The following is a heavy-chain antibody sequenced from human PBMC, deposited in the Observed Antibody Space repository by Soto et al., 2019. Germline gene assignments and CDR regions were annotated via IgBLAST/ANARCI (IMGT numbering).Heavy chain of an antibody. Sequence: PSETLSLTCTVSGGSISSGGYYWSWIRQHPGKGLEWIGYIYYSGSTYYNPSLKSRVTISVDTSKNQFSLKLSSVTAADTAVYYCARTTVTTSQLGGSSKYNWFDPWGQGTLVTVSS. V-gene: IGHV4-31*03. J-gene: IGHJ5*02. CDR1: GGSISSGGYY. D-gene: IGHD4-17*01. CDR2: IYYSGST. CDR3: ARTTVTTSQLGGSSKYNWFDP.